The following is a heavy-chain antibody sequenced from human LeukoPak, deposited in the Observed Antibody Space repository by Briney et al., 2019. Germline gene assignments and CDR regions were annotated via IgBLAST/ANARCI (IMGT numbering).Heavy chain of an antibody. CDR3: ARVSQYQLLTWFDP. J-gene: IGHJ5*02. D-gene: IGHD2-2*01. Sequence: SETLSLTCAVSGGSISSGGYSWSWIRQPPGKGLEWIGYIYHSGSTYYNPSLKSRVTISVDRSKNQFSLKLSSVTAADTAVYYCARVSQYQLLTWFDPWGQGTLVTVSS. CDR2: IYHSGST. CDR1: GGSISSGGYS. V-gene: IGHV4-30-2*01.